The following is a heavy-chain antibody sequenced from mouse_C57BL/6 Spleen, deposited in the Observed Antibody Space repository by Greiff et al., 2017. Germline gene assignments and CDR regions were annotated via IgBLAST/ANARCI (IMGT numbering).Heavy chain of an antibody. CDR3: ARPSYGNFFDY. J-gene: IGHJ2*01. D-gene: IGHD2-1*01. CDR2: ISSGGSYT. Sequence: EVKVVESGGDLVKPGGSLKLSCAASGFTFSSYGMSWVRQTPDKRLEWVATISSGGSYTYYPDSVKGRFTISRDNAKNTLYLQMSSLKSEDTAMYYCARPSYGNFFDYWGQGTTLTVSS. V-gene: IGHV5-6*01. CDR1: GFTFSSYG.